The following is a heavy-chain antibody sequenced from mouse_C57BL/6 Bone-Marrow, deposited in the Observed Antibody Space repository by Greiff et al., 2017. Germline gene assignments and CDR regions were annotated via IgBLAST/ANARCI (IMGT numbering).Heavy chain of an antibody. J-gene: IGHJ4*01. Sequence: EVQGVESGGGLVKPGGSLKLSCAASGFTFSSYAMSWVRQTPEKRLEWVATISDGGSYTYYPDNVKGRFTISRDNAKNNLYLQMSHLKSEDTAMYYCARRSSFPYYYAMDYWGQGTSVTVSS. CDR3: ARRSSFPYYYAMDY. CDR2: ISDGGSYT. V-gene: IGHV5-4*03. D-gene: IGHD1-1*01. CDR1: GFTFSSYA.